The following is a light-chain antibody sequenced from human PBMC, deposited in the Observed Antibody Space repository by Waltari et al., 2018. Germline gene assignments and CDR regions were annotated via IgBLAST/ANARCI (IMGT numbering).Light chain of an antibody. J-gene: IGKJ1*01. CDR1: QSVGTY. Sequence: EIVLTQSPATLSLSPGEVATLSCRASQSVGTYLAWYQQKPGQAPRLLIYDASIRAADIPARFSGSGSETDFTLTISSLDPEDFAIYYCQQRSTWPRVGVTFGQGTRVDLK. CDR3: QQRSTWPRVGVT. CDR2: DAS. V-gene: IGKV3-11*01.